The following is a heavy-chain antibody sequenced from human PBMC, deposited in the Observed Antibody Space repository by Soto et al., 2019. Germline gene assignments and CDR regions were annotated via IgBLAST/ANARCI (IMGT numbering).Heavy chain of an antibody. D-gene: IGHD4-17*01. CDR3: AGRYGRLFDY. V-gene: IGHV4-59*08. Sequence: SETLSLACTVSGGSISSYYWSWIRQPPGKGLEWIGYIYYSGSTNYNPSLKSRVTISVDTSKNQFSLKLSSVTAADTAVYYCAGRYGRLFDYWGQGTLDTVSS. CDR2: IYYSGST. J-gene: IGHJ4*02. CDR1: GGSISSYY.